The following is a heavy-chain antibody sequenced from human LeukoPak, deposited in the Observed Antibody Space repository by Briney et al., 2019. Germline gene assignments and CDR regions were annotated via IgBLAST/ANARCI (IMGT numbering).Heavy chain of an antibody. CDR1: GYSFTAYY. Sequence: ASVKVSCKASGYSFTAYYMHWVRQAPGEGLEWMGWINPQSGGTHYAQKFQGRVTMTRDTSITTAYMEVSRLRSDDTAVYYCARDYYDSSGYSRFDPWGQGTLVTVSS. J-gene: IGHJ5*02. CDR3: ARDYYDSSGYSRFDP. V-gene: IGHV1-2*02. D-gene: IGHD3-22*01. CDR2: INPQSGGT.